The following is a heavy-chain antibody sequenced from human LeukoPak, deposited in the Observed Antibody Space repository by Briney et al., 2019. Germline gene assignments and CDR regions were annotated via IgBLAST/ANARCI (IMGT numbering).Heavy chain of an antibody. CDR3: ARDRRHSSFADYYYYMDV. Sequence: PSETLSLTCAVYGGSFSGYYWSWIRQPPGKGLEWIGEINHSGSTNYNPSLKSRVTISVDTSKNQLSLKLNSVTAADTAVYYCARDRRHSSFADYYYYMDVWGKGTTVTVSS. J-gene: IGHJ6*03. V-gene: IGHV4-34*01. CDR1: GGSFSGYY. CDR2: INHSGST. D-gene: IGHD6-13*01.